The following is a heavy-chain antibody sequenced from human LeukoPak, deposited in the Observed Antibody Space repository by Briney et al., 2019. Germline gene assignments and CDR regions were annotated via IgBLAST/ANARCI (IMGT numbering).Heavy chain of an antibody. CDR3: AKDGRYYYDSSGSAHTFDP. CDR2: ISGSGGST. CDR1: GFTFSSYA. Sequence: GASLRLSCAASGFTFSSYAMSWVRQAPGKGLEWVSAISGSGGSTYYADSVKGRFTISRDNSKNTLYLQMNSLRAEDTAVYYCAKDGRYYYDSSGSAHTFDPWGQGTLVTVSS. V-gene: IGHV3-23*01. J-gene: IGHJ5*02. D-gene: IGHD3-22*01.